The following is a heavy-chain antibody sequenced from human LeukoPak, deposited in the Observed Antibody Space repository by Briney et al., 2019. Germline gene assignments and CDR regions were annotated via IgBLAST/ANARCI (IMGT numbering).Heavy chain of an antibody. J-gene: IGHJ4*02. CDR2: IYTSGST. V-gene: IGHV4-4*07. Sequence: SETLSLTCTASVGSISSYYWSWIRQPAGKGLQWFGRIYTSGSTNYNPSLKSRVTMSVDTSKNPFFLQLSTVTAADTAVYYCACNLDSGNYYHFGLEYWGRGTLVTVSS. CDR1: VGSISSYY. CDR3: ACNLDSGNYYHFGLEY. D-gene: IGHD1-26*01.